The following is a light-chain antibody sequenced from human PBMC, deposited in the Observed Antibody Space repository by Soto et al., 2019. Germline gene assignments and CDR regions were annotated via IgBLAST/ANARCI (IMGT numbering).Light chain of an antibody. CDR1: QSVRSN. J-gene: IGKJ5*01. CDR2: GAY. V-gene: IGKV3-15*01. CDR3: QQYNNWPPIT. Sequence: EVVMTQSPATLSLSPGESVTLSCRASQSVRSNLAWYQRKPGQSPRLLIYGAYTRATGIPARFSGSGSGTEFTLTISSLQSEDFAVYYCQQYNNWPPITCGQGTRLEIK.